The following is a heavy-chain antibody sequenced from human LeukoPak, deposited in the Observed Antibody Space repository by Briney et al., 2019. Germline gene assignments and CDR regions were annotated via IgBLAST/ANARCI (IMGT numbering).Heavy chain of an antibody. CDR3: ARDLYYDSSGTHAFDI. CDR2: INAYNGNT. D-gene: IGHD3-22*01. CDR1: GGAFSSYA. J-gene: IGHJ3*02. Sequence: ASVKVSCKASGGAFSSYAISWVRQAPGQGLEWMGWINAYNGNTIFAQKLQGRVTMTTDTSTSTAYMELRSLRSDDTAVYYCARDLYYDSSGTHAFDIWGQGTMVTVSS. V-gene: IGHV1-18*01.